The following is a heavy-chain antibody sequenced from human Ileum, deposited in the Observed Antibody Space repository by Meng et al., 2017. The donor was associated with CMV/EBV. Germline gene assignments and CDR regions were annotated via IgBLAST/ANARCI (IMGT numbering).Heavy chain of an antibody. CDR2: ISNSGTTI. V-gene: IGHV3-11*04. Sequence: GGSLRLSFAGPGYNFNDYYMSWTRQAPGKGLEWISYISNSGTTIYYADSVKGRFTISRDKAKHSLYLQMGNRRSEYTAMYYCARDKGDGVSNCFDPWGQGTQVTVSS. CDR1: GYNFNDYY. D-gene: IGHD2-8*01. J-gene: IGHJ5*02. CDR3: ARDKGDGVSNCFDP.